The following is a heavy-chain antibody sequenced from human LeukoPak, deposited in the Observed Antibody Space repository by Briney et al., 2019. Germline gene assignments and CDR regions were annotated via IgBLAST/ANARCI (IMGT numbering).Heavy chain of an antibody. CDR1: GGSISSGDYY. J-gene: IGHJ6*02. CDR2: IYYSGSI. CDR3: ASFYGSGSYYRYYYYYGMDV. D-gene: IGHD3-10*01. Sequence: PSETLSLTCTVSGGSISSGDYYWSWIRQPPGKGLEWIGYIYYSGSIYYNPSLKSRVTISVDTSKNQFSLKLSSVTAADTAVYYCASFYGSGSYYRYYYYYGMDVWGQGTTVTVSS. V-gene: IGHV4-30-4*01.